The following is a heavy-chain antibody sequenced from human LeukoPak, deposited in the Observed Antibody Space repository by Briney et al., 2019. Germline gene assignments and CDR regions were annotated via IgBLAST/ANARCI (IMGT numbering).Heavy chain of an antibody. Sequence: PGGSLRLSCVASGFTFSTYWMYWVRQAPGKGLVWVARINSDGSTTTYADSVKGRFTISRDNSKNSLYLQMNSLRTEDTALYYCAKDSSGRYGDYGYFDYWGQGTLVTVSS. CDR1: GFTFSTYW. V-gene: IGHV3-74*01. CDR2: INSDGSTT. J-gene: IGHJ4*02. CDR3: AKDSSGRYGDYGYFDY. D-gene: IGHD4-17*01.